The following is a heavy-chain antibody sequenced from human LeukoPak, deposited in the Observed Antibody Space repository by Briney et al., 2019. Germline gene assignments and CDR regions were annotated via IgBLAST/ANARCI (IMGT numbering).Heavy chain of an antibody. J-gene: IGHJ4*02. CDR2: INWNGGST. D-gene: IGHD6-13*01. CDR1: GFTFSNYS. V-gene: IGHV3-20*01. Sequence: GGSLRLSCAASGFTFSNYSINWFRQAPGKGLQWVSGINWNGGSTGYADSVKSRFTISRDNAKNSLYLQMNSLRAEDTALYHCARDKGAAAAPPDYWGQGTLVTVSS. CDR3: ARDKGAAAAPPDY.